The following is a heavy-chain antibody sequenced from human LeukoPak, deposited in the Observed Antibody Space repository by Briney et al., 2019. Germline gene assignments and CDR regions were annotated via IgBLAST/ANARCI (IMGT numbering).Heavy chain of an antibody. J-gene: IGHJ4*02. Sequence: ASVKVSRKASGYTFTGYYMHWVRQAPGQGLEWMGWINPNSGGTNYAQKFQGRVTMTRDTSISTAYMELSRLRSDDTAVYYCARDQGVIISNLFDYWGQGTLVTVSS. CDR1: GYTFTGYY. CDR3: ARDQGVIISNLFDY. D-gene: IGHD3-10*01. CDR2: INPNSGGT. V-gene: IGHV1-2*02.